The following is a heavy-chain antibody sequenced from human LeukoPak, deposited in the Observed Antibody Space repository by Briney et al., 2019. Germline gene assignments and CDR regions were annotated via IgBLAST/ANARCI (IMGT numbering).Heavy chain of an antibody. V-gene: IGHV4-4*02. CDR3: ARTPFSVDRPLF. Sequence: SGTLSLTCTVSGDSINSLDLWSWVRQPPGKGLEWIGEMYLSGTTHSNPSVKSRVTISIDKSKNQFFLNLSSVTAADTAVYYCARTPFSVDRPLFWGQGTLVTVSS. CDR2: MYLSGTT. CDR1: GDSINSLDL. J-gene: IGHJ4*02. D-gene: IGHD5-12*01.